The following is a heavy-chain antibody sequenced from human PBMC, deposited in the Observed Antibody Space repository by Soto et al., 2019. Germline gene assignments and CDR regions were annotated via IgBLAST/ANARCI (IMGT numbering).Heavy chain of an antibody. J-gene: IGHJ5*02. Sequence: QLQLQESGSGLVKPSQTLSLTCAVSGGSISSGGYSWSWIRQPPGKGLEWIGYIYHSGSTYYNPSLKSRVTISVDRSKNQFSLKLSSVTAADTAVYYCARAVDTAMASNWFDPWGQGTLVTVSS. CDR2: IYHSGST. D-gene: IGHD5-18*01. V-gene: IGHV4-30-2*01. CDR3: ARAVDTAMASNWFDP. CDR1: GGSISSGGYS.